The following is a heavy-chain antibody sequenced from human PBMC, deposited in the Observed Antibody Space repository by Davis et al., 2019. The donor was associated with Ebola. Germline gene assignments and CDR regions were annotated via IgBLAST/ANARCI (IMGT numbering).Heavy chain of an antibody. CDR2: ISSSSSYI. CDR1: GFTFSSYS. D-gene: IGHD6-6*01. V-gene: IGHV3-21*01. CDR3: ARGVTYSSSSDVYYYYGMDV. J-gene: IGHJ6*02. Sequence: GGSLRLSCAASGFTFSSYSMNWVRQAPGKGLEWVSSISSSSSYIYYADSVKGRFTISRDNAKNSLYLQMNSLRAEDTAVYYCARGVTYSSSSDVYYYYGMDVWGQGTTVTVSS.